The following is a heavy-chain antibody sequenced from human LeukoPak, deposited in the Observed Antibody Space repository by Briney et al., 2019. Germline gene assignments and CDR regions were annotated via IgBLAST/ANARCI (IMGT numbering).Heavy chain of an antibody. CDR2: ISGSGGST. J-gene: IGHJ5*02. CDR1: GFTFSSYA. CDR3: AKDSGVVVPAAIIPNWFDP. V-gene: IGHV3-23*01. Sequence: GRSLRLSCAASGFTFSSYATSWVRQPPGKGLEWVSSISGSGGSTYYADSVKGRFTISRDNSKNTLYLQMNSLRAEDTAVYYCAKDSGVVVPAAIIPNWFDPWGQGTLVTVSS. D-gene: IGHD2-2*02.